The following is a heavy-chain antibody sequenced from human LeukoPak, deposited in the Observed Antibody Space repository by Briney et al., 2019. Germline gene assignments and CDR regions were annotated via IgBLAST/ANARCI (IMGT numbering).Heavy chain of an antibody. CDR3: ARHRSGGYNYGVLDY. CDR1: GGSISSGSYH. D-gene: IGHD5-18*01. Sequence: SETLSLTCTVSGGSISSGSYHWGWIRQPPGKGLERIGSIYYSGNTYCNPSLRSRVTISVYTSKNQFSLNLSSVTAADTAVYYCARHRSGGYNYGVLDYWGQGTLVTVSS. V-gene: IGHV4-39*01. J-gene: IGHJ4*02. CDR2: IYYSGNT.